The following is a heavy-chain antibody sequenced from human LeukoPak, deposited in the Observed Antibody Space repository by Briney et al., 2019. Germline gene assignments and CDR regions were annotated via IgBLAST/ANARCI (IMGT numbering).Heavy chain of an antibody. CDR3: ARGGVAAAGKNTNWFDP. D-gene: IGHD6-13*01. J-gene: IGHJ5*02. CDR2: MNPNSGNT. CDR1: GYTFTSYD. Sequence: ASVKVSCKASGYTFTSYDINWVRQATGPGLEWMGWMNPNSGNTSYAQRFQGRVTITRNTSISTAYMELSSLRSEDTAVYYCARGGVAAAGKNTNWFDPWGQGTLVTVSS. V-gene: IGHV1-8*03.